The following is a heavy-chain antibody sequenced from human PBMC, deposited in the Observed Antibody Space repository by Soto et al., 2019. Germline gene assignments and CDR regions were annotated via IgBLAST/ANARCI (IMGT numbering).Heavy chain of an antibody. CDR3: AREAGSNYYYFYALDV. J-gene: IGHJ6*02. Sequence: SETLSLTCTVSGGSISSGGYYWSWVRQQPGKGLEWIGYISYSGSTNYNPSLKSRVTISVDTSTNQFSLKLSSVTASDTAVYYCAREAGSNYYYFYALDVWGQGTTVTVSS. CDR1: GGSISSGGYY. CDR2: ISYSGST. D-gene: IGHD4-4*01. V-gene: IGHV4-61*08.